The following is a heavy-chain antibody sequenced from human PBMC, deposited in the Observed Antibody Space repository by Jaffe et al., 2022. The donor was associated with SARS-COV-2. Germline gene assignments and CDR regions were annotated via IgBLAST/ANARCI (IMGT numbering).Heavy chain of an antibody. CDR1: GFTFSSYG. D-gene: IGHD4-17*01. Sequence: QVQLVESGGGVVQPGRSLRLSCAASGFTFSSYGMHWVRQAPGKGLEWVAVIWYDGSNKYYADSVKGRFTISRDNSKNTLYLQMNSLRAEDTAVYYCARGHGDYLGLDYWGQGTLVTVSS. J-gene: IGHJ4*02. CDR3: ARGHGDYLGLDY. CDR2: IWYDGSNK. V-gene: IGHV3-33*01.